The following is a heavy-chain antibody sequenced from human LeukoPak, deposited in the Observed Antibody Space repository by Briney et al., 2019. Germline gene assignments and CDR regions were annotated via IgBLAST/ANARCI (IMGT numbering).Heavy chain of an antibody. CDR3: AREPPRKVGATTDFDY. CDR1: GFTFSSYS. CDR2: ISSSSSYI. J-gene: IGHJ4*02. Sequence: GGSLRLSCAASGFTFSSYSMNWVRQAPGKGPEWVSSISSSSSYIYYADSVKGRFTISRDNAKNSLYLQMNSLRAEDTAVYYCAREPPRKVGATTDFDYWGQGTLVTVSS. D-gene: IGHD1-26*01. V-gene: IGHV3-21*01.